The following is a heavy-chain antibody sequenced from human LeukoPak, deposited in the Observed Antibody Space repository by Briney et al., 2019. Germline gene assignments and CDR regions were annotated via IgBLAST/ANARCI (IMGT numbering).Heavy chain of an antibody. Sequence: ASVKVSCKASGYTFNGYYIHWVRQAPGQGLEWMGRINPNSGATNFAQKFQGRVTMTRDTSINTAYMGLSGLRSDDTAVYYCAREDYYDSSGYPNWFDPWGQGTLVTVSS. CDR3: AREDYYDSSGYPNWFDP. V-gene: IGHV1-2*06. CDR1: GYTFNGYY. CDR2: INPNSGAT. D-gene: IGHD3-22*01. J-gene: IGHJ5*02.